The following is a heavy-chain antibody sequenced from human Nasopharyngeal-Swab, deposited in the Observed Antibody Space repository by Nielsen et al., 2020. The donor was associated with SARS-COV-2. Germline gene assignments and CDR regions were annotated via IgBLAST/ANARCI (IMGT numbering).Heavy chain of an antibody. Sequence: ASVKVSCTASGYTFTSYAMHWVRQAPGQRLEWMGWINAGNGNTKYSQKFQGRVTITRDTSASTAYMELSSLRSEDTAVYYCARVRYYYDSSGYYHPRSESGFTDAFDIWGQGTMVTVSS. D-gene: IGHD3-22*01. CDR3: ARVRYYYDSSGYYHPRSESGFTDAFDI. V-gene: IGHV1-3*01. CDR1: GYTFTSYA. J-gene: IGHJ3*02. CDR2: INAGNGNT.